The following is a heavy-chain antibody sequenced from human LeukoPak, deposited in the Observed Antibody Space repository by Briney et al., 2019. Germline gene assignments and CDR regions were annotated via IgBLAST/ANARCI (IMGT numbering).Heavy chain of an antibody. Sequence: KSGGSLRLSCAASRFTFSSYSMNWVRQAPGKGLEWVSSISSSSSYIYYADSVKGRFAISRDNTKNSLYLQMNSLRAEDTAVYYCARDLIAAAAYNWFDPWGQGTLVTVSS. V-gene: IGHV3-21*01. CDR1: RFTFSSYS. J-gene: IGHJ5*02. D-gene: IGHD6-13*01. CDR3: ARDLIAAAAYNWFDP. CDR2: ISSSSSYI.